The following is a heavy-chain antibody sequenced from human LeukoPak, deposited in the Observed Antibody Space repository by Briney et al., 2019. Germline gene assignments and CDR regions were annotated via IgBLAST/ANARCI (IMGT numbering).Heavy chain of an antibody. Sequence: GESLRLSCAASGFTFSSYSMNWVRQAPGKGLEWVSSIIGSSSHMYYADSVKGRFTISRDNAKNSLYLQMNSLRAEDTAVYYCATTRAPSNGRVLYYMDVWGKGTTVTVSS. CDR1: GFTFSSYS. J-gene: IGHJ6*03. CDR2: IIGSSSHM. V-gene: IGHV3-21*01. CDR3: ATTRAPSNGRVLYYMDV. D-gene: IGHD1-1*01.